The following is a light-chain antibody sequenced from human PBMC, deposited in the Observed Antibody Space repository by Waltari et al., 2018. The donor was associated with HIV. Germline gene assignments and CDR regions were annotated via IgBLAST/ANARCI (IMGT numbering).Light chain of an antibody. CDR2: EVT. Sequence: QPVLTQPASVSGSPAQSITISCTGPRRAVGNYNLVSWYQQHPGKAPKLMIYEVTERPSGGSNRFSGFKSANTASLTISGVQAEDEADYSGVSYVGGSLWVFGGGTKLTVL. CDR1: RRAVGNYNL. J-gene: IGLJ3*02. V-gene: IGLV2-23*02. CDR3: VSYVGGSLWV.